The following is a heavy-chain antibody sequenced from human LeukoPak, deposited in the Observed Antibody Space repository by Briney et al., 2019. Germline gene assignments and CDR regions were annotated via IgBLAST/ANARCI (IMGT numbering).Heavy chain of an antibody. Sequence: GGSLRLSCVASGFTFSDYAMNWVRQAPGKGLEWVSTFKTKYHQVYYAESVRGRFTISRDNSKNTLYLQMNSLRAEDTAVYYCARGSDYDYVWGSYRPENFDYWGQGTLVTVSS. CDR2: FKTKYHQV. CDR3: ARGSDYDYVWGSYRPENFDY. D-gene: IGHD3-16*02. J-gene: IGHJ4*02. CDR1: GFTFSDYA. V-gene: IGHV3-23*05.